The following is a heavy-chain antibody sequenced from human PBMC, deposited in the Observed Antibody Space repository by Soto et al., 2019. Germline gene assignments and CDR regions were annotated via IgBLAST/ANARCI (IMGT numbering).Heavy chain of an antibody. CDR3: ARGRRYFDWLLYPYFDY. J-gene: IGHJ4*02. CDR1: GGSFSGYY. V-gene: IGHV4-34*01. Sequence: QVQLQQWGAGLLKPSETLSLTCAVYGGSFSGYYWSWTRQPPGKGLEWIGEINHSGSTNYNPSLKSRVTISVDTSKNQFSLKLSSVTAADTAVYYCARGRRYFDWLLYPYFDYWGQGTLVTVSS. D-gene: IGHD3-9*01. CDR2: INHSGST.